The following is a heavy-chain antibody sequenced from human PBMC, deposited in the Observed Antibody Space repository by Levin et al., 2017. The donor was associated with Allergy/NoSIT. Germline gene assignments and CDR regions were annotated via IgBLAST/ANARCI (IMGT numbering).Heavy chain of an antibody. V-gene: IGHV3-7*01. D-gene: IGHD2-15*01. J-gene: IGHJ4*02. CDR2: IKQDGSEK. CDR1: GFTFSSYW. Sequence: PGGSLRLSCAASGFTFSSYWMSWVRQAPGKGLEWVANIKQDGSEKYYVDSVKGRFTISRDNAKNSLYLQMNSLRAEDTAVYYCARDAGGYCSGGSCYESLWDYWGQGTLVTVSS. CDR3: ARDAGGYCSGGSCYESLWDY.